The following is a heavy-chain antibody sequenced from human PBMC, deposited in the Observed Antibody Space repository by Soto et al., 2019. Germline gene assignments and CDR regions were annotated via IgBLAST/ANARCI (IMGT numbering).Heavy chain of an antibody. CDR2: IYYSGST. V-gene: IGHV4-39*01. Sequence: SSNYMSWVRQPPGKGLEWIGSIYYSGSTYYNPSLKSRVTISVDTSKNQFSLKLSSVTAADTAVYYCATWGGLLWFGELLADYYYYGMDVWGQGTTVTVSS. CDR3: ATWGGLLWFGELLADYYYYGMDV. D-gene: IGHD3-10*01. CDR1: SSNY. J-gene: IGHJ6*02.